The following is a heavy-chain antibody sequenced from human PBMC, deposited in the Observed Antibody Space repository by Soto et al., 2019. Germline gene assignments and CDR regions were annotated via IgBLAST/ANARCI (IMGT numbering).Heavy chain of an antibody. Sequence: LSLTCAVYGGSGSGYFWSWIRQPPGKGLEWIGEINHSGTTSYSPSLDSRVTTSVDTSKNQFSLRLSSVTAADTAIYYCARRYCSDSYCSYFDYWGRGTLVTVSS. CDR1: GGSGSGYF. V-gene: IGHV4-34*01. CDR3: ARRYCSDSYCSYFDY. CDR2: INHSGTT. J-gene: IGHJ4*02. D-gene: IGHD2-15*01.